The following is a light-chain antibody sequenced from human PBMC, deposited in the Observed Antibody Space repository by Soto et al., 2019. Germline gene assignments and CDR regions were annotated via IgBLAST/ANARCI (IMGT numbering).Light chain of an antibody. V-gene: IGKV3-15*01. CDR2: GAS. CDR3: QQYNDWLWT. CDR1: QSVTYN. J-gene: IGKJ1*01. Sequence: ETTLTQSPATLSASPGERVTLSCRATQSVTYNLSWYQQKPGQAPRLLIYGASTSPAGVPARFSGRGSGAEYTLTITSLQSEDFAVYYCQQYNDWLWTFGQGTRVDI.